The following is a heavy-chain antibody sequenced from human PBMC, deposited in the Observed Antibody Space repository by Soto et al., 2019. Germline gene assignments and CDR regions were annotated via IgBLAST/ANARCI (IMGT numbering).Heavy chain of an antibody. J-gene: IGHJ4*02. Sequence: SLRLSCAASGFTFSDYYMSWIRQAPGKGLEWISYITSNGRAMSYADSVKGRFTISRDNAANSLYLQMNSLRVEDTAFYYCAREVSGSYSTFDSWGQGILVTVSS. D-gene: IGHD6-19*01. V-gene: IGHV3-11*01. CDR3: AREVSGSYSTFDS. CDR1: GFTFSDYY. CDR2: ITSNGRAM.